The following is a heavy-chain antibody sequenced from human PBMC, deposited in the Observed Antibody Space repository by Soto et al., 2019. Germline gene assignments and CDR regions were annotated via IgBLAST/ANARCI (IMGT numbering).Heavy chain of an antibody. Sequence: GASVKVSCKASGYSFTSYGISGVRQATGQGLEWMGWISAYNGNTNYAQKLQGRATMTTDTSTSTAYMELRSLRSDDTAVYYCARDAAVGLFDYWGQGTLVTSPQ. CDR1: GYSFTSYG. D-gene: IGHD1-26*01. CDR3: ARDAAVGLFDY. CDR2: ISAYNGNT. J-gene: IGHJ4*02. V-gene: IGHV1-18*01.